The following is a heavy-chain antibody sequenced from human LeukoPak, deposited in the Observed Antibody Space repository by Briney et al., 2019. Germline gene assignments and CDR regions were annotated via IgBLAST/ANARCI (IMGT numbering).Heavy chain of an antibody. CDR3: ARVWSSGYTKDY. CDR2: ISGSGGST. CDR1: GFTFSNYA. V-gene: IGHV3-23*01. D-gene: IGHD3-22*01. J-gene: IGHJ4*02. Sequence: GGSLRLSCAASGFTFSNYAMSWVRQAPGKGLEWVSAISGSGGSTYYADSVKGRFTISRDNAKNSVYLQMNSLRAEDTAVYYCARVWSSGYTKDYWGQGTLVTVSS.